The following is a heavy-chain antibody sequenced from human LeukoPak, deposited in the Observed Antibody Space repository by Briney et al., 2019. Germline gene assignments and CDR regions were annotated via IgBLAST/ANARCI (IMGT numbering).Heavy chain of an antibody. D-gene: IGHD3-10*01. Sequence: ASVKVSCKASGYTFTDYYIHWVRQAPGQGLEWMGWINPNSGGTSCAQTFQGRVTVTRDTSISTAYMELRSLRSDDTAVYYCARDYGDYWGQGTLVTVSS. CDR1: GYTFTDYY. J-gene: IGHJ4*02. CDR3: ARDYGDY. V-gene: IGHV1-2*02. CDR2: INPNSGGT.